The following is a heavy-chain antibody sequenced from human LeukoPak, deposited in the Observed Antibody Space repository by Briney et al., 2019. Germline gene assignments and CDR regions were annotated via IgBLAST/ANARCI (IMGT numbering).Heavy chain of an antibody. CDR1: GFTFTSYA. CDR3: AKEYCSSTSCYNRYYYYYMDV. Sequence: GRSLRLSCAASGFTFTSYAMHWVRQAPGKGLEWVANIKQDGSEKYYVDSVKGRFTISRDNAKNSLYLQMNSLRAEDTAVYYCAKEYCSSTSCYNRYYYYYMDVWGKGTTVTVSS. V-gene: IGHV3-7*01. D-gene: IGHD2-2*02. J-gene: IGHJ6*03. CDR2: IKQDGSEK.